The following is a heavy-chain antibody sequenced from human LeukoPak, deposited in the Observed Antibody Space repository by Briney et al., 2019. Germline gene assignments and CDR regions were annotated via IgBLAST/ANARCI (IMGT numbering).Heavy chain of an antibody. V-gene: IGHV3-74*01. D-gene: IGHD4-11*01. CDR1: AFPFSSYW. CDR3: ARVRDDYTYFDC. Sequence: GSLRLSCAASAFPFSSYWMHWVRQPPRNRLIRVSRINSDRSRTTYAVSVRGRFTISRDNAKSTLYLQMNSLRAEDTAVYYCARVRDDYTYFDCWGQGTLVTVSS. J-gene: IGHJ4*02. CDR2: INSDRSRT.